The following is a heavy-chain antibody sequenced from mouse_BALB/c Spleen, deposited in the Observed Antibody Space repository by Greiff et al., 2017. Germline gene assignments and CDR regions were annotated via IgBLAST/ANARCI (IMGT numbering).Heavy chain of an antibody. J-gene: IGHJ3*01. CDR2: INPSNGRT. CDR1: GYTFTSYW. Sequence: VQLQQPGAELVKPGASVKLSCKASGYTFTSYWMHWVKQRPGQGLEWIGEINPSNGRTNYNEKFKSKSTLTVDKSSSTAYMQLSSLTSEDSAVYDCARPSTMITPWFAYWGQGTLVTVSA. D-gene: IGHD2-4*01. CDR3: ARPSTMITPWFAY. V-gene: IGHV1S81*02.